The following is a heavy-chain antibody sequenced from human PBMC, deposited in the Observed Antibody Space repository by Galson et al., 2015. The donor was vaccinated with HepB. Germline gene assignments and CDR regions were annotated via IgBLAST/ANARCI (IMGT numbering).Heavy chain of an antibody. D-gene: IGHD2/OR15-2a*01. V-gene: IGHV3-23*01. CDR2: ISASGTST. J-gene: IGHJ4*02. Sequence: SLRLSCAASGFTFNSFAMTWVRQAPGKGLEWVSVISASGTSTYYTDSVQGRFTVSRDSSNNTLYLQMNNLRGDDTAVHYCAKGLLPLSVIVNVFDYWGQGTLVTVSS. CDR3: AKGLLPLSVIVNVFDY. CDR1: GFTFNSFA.